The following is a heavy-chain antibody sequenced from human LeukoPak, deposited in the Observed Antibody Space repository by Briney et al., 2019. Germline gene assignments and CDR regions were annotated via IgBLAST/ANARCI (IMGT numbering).Heavy chain of an antibody. D-gene: IGHD3-10*01. J-gene: IGHJ4*02. V-gene: IGHV4-38-2*01. CDR1: DYPISSNYF. CDR3: AIRVVLLEGEEWGFIGDY. Sequence: PSETLSLTCAVSDYPISSNYFWGWIRQPPGKGLEWIGGIYHSGTTYYNPSLKSRVTFLLDTSKSQFSLKLTSVSAADTAMYFCAIRVVLLEGEEWGFIGDYWGQGILVTVSS. CDR2: IYHSGTT.